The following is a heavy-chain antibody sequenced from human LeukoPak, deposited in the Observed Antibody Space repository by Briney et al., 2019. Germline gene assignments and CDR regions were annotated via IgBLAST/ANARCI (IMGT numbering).Heavy chain of an antibody. Sequence: GGSLRLSCAASGFTFSSYAMSWVRQAPGKGLEWVAFIRYDGSNKYYADSVKGRFTISRDNSKNTLYLQMNSLRAEDTAVYYCAKVRSGYCSSTSCYDIYYYYYMDVWGKGTTVTVSS. CDR2: IRYDGSNK. D-gene: IGHD2-2*01. CDR1: GFTFSSYA. CDR3: AKVRSGYCSSTSCYDIYYYYYMDV. V-gene: IGHV3-30*02. J-gene: IGHJ6*03.